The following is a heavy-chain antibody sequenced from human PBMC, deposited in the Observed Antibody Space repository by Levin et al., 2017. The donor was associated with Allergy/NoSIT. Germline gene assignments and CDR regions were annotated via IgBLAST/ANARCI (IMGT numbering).Heavy chain of an antibody. J-gene: IGHJ5*02. D-gene: IGHD1-1*01. CDR2: IIPIFGTA. V-gene: IGHV1-69*13. CDR1: GGTFSSYA. CDR3: ARGWALERPFDP. Sequence: GASVKVSCKASGGTFSSYAISWVRQAPGQGLEWMGGIIPIFGTANYAQKFQGRVTITADESTSTAYMELSSLRSEDTAVYYCARGWALERPFDPWGQGTLVTVSS.